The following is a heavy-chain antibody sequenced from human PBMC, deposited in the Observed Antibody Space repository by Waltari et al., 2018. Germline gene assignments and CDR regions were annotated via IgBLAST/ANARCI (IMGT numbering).Heavy chain of an antibody. J-gene: IGHJ6*02. Sequence: QVQLVQSGAEVKKPGSSVKVSCKASGGTFSSYAISWVRQAPGQGLEWMGGIIPIFGTANYAQKFQGRVTITTDESTSTAYMELSSLRSEDTAMYYCARGYSYGYESYYYYGMDVWGQGTTVTVSS. CDR1: GGTFSSYA. D-gene: IGHD5-18*01. V-gene: IGHV1-69*05. CDR3: ARGYSYGYESYYYYGMDV. CDR2: IIPIFGTA.